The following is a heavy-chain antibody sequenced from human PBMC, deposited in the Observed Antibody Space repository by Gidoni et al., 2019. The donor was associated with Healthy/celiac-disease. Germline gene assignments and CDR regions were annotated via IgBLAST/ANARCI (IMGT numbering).Heavy chain of an antibody. D-gene: IGHD6-19*01. Sequence: EVQLVESGGGLVQPGGSLRLSCSASGFTFSSYAMHWVRQAPGKGLEYVSAISSNGGSTYYADSVKGRFTISRDNSKNTLYLQMSSLRAEDTAVYYCVKEEGQWLVAGVRDYWGQGTLVTVSS. V-gene: IGHV3-64D*06. CDR2: ISSNGGST. CDR1: GFTFSSYA. CDR3: VKEEGQWLVAGVRDY. J-gene: IGHJ4*02.